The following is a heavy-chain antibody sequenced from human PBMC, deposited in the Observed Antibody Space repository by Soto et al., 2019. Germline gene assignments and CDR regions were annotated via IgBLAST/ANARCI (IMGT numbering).Heavy chain of an antibody. V-gene: IGHV1-8*01. J-gene: IGHJ6*03. CDR1: GYTFTSYD. Sequence: ASVKVSCKASGYTFTSYDINWVRQATGQGLEWMGWMNPNSGNTGYAQKFQGRVTMTRNTSISTAYMELSSLRSEDTAVYYCARTGTTFYYYYFMDVWGKGTTVTVSS. D-gene: IGHD1-1*01. CDR2: MNPNSGNT. CDR3: ARTGTTFYYYYFMDV.